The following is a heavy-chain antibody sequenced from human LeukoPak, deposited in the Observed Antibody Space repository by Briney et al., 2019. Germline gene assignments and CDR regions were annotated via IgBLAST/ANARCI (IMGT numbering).Heavy chain of an antibody. CDR3: ANTRLGRGYSYGYPPDY. J-gene: IGHJ4*02. D-gene: IGHD5-18*01. Sequence: GASVKVSCKASGFTFSNSAVQWVRQARGQRLEWIGWIVVGSGNTNYAQKFQERVTITRDMSTSTAYMELSSLRSEDTAVYYCANTRLGRGYSYGYPPDYWGQGTLVTVSS. CDR1: GFTFSNSA. CDR2: IVVGSGNT. V-gene: IGHV1-58*01.